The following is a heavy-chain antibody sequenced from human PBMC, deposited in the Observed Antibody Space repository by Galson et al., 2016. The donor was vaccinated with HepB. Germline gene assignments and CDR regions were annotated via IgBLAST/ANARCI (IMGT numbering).Heavy chain of an antibody. CDR2: FDPDEGEI. CDR1: GYSINEIS. J-gene: IGHJ4*02. Sequence: SVKVSCKGSGYSINEISIHWVRQTPGKGLEWLGGFDPDEGEIIYAQDFQPRVTMTEDSSTATAYMALSSLKSDDTAIFYCASLSLLRRSGSVPHYFDFWGPGTPVTVSS. D-gene: IGHD3-10*01. V-gene: IGHV1-24*01. CDR3: ASLSLLRRSGSVPHYFDF.